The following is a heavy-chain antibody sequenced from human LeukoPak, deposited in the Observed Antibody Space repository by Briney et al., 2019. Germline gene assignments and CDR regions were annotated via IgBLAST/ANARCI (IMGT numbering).Heavy chain of an antibody. J-gene: IGHJ6*02. CDR3: ATTGYSSGWYGMDV. D-gene: IGHD6-19*01. CDR1: GYTFTSYY. Sequence: ASVKVSCKASGYTFTSYYMHWVRQAPGQGLEWMGWINPNSGGTNYAQKFQGRVTMTRDTSISTAYMELSRLRSDDTAVYYCATTGYSSGWYGMDVWGQGTTVTVSS. V-gene: IGHV1-2*02. CDR2: INPNSGGT.